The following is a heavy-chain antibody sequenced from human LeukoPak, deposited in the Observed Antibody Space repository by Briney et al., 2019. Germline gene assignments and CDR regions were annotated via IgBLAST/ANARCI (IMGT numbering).Heavy chain of an antibody. CDR3: ARDDFSSAIPGGFDY. CDR1: GFTFSSYS. CDR2: ISSSSSTI. D-gene: IGHD2-21*02. Sequence: GGSLRLSCAASGFTFSSYSMNWVRQAPGKGLEWVSYISSSSSTIYYADSVKGRFTISRDNAKNSLYLQMNSLRAEDTAVYYCARDDFSSAIPGGFDYWGQGTLVTVSS. V-gene: IGHV3-48*04. J-gene: IGHJ4*02.